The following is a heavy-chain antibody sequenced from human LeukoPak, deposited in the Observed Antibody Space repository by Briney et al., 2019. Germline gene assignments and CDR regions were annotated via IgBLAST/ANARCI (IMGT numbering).Heavy chain of an antibody. D-gene: IGHD6-6*01. Sequence: ASVKVSCKVSGYTLTELSMHWVRQAPGKGLEWMGGIIPIFGTANYAQKFQGRVTITADESTSTAYMELSSLRSEDTAVYYCARDLTLYSSSSDNRPTDDYWGQGTLVTVSS. CDR2: IIPIFGTA. CDR1: GYTLTELS. V-gene: IGHV1-69*13. CDR3: ARDLTLYSSSSDNRPTDDY. J-gene: IGHJ4*02.